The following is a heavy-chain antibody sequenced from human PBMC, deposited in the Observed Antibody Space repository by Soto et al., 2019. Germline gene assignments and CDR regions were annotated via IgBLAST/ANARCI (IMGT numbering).Heavy chain of an antibody. V-gene: IGHV3-74*01. CDR2: INSDGSST. D-gene: IGHD3-22*01. CDR3: ASPIYDSSGYPGY. CDR1: GFTFSSYW. J-gene: IGHJ4*02. Sequence: GGSLRLSCAASGFTFSSYWMHWVRQAPGKGLVWVSRINSDGSSTTYADSVKGRFSISRDNAKNTLYLQMNSLRAEDTAVYYCASPIYDSSGYPGYWGQGTLVTVSS.